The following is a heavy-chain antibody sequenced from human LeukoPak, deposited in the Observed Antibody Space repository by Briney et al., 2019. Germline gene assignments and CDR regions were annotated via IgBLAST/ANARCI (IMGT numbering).Heavy chain of an antibody. CDR3: ARDGKLLWFGDESYYYYYDMDV. J-gene: IGHJ6*02. D-gene: IGHD3-10*01. CDR1: GFTFSSYG. Sequence: GRSLRLSCAASGFTFSSYGMHWVRQAPGKGLEWVAVIWYDGSNKYYADSVKGRFTISRDNSKNTLYLQMNSLRAEDTAVYYCARDGKLLWFGDESYYYYYDMDVWGQGTTVTVSS. V-gene: IGHV3-33*01. CDR2: IWYDGSNK.